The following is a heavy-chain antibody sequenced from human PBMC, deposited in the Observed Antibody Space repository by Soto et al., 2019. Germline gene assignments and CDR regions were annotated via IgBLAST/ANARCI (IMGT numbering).Heavy chain of an antibody. Sequence: SETLSLTCTVSGDSVSSGGDFWPWIRQPPGKGLEWVGHIYLTGSTNYIPSLESRVTISLDTSKNQFSLKLTSVTAADTAVYYCARVPIDTYMIYWSDPWGQGTLVTVSS. CDR3: ARVPIDTYMIYWSDP. V-gene: IGHV4-61*08. J-gene: IGHJ5*02. CDR1: GDSVSSGGDF. CDR2: IYLTGST. D-gene: IGHD3-16*01.